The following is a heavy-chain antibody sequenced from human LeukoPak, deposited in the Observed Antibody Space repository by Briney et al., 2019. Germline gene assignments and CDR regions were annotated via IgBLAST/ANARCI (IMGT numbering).Heavy chain of an antibody. CDR3: ARGYCSGSSCYSGFYFDY. V-gene: IGHV3-21*01. CDR2: ISTMSNYI. D-gene: IGHD2-15*01. J-gene: IGHJ4*02. Sequence: PGGSLRLSCAASGFDFSTYAINWVRQAPGKGLEWVSSISTMSNYIFYGDSVKGRFTISRDNAKNSVYLQMNSLRPEDTAVYYCARGYCSGSSCYSGFYFDYWGQGALVTVSS. CDR1: GFDFSTYA.